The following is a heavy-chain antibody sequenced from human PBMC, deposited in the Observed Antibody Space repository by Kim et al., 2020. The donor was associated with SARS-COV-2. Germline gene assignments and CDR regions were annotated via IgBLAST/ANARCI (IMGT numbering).Heavy chain of an antibody. CDR1: GFTFSNAW. V-gene: IGHV3-15*01. Sequence: GGSLRLSCAASGFTFSNAWMSWVRQAPGKGLEWVGRIKSKTDGGTTDYAAPVKGRFTISRDDSKNTLYLQMNSLKTEDTAVYYCTTVSQQLARIYYYYGMDVWGQGTTVTVSS. CDR3: TTVSQQLARIYYYYGMDV. J-gene: IGHJ6*02. CDR2: IKSKTDGGTT. D-gene: IGHD6-13*01.